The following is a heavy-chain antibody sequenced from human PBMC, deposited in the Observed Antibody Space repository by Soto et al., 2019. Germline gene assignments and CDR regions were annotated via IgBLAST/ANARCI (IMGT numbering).Heavy chain of an antibody. J-gene: IGHJ5*02. Sequence: QVQLVQSGAEVKKPGSSVKVSCKVSGGTFNNYAISWVRQAPGQGLEWMGGIIPIFRTPTYAQRFQGRGTIIADESTSTAYMELSSLRSDDTAMYYCARDLYSSGWGGSPVDPWGQGTLVTVSS. CDR3: ARDLYSSGWGGSPVDP. V-gene: IGHV1-69*01. D-gene: IGHD6-19*01. CDR1: GGTFNNYA. CDR2: IIPIFRTP.